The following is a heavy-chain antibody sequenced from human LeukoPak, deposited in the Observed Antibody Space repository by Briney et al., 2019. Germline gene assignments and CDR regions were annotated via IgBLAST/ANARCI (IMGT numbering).Heavy chain of an antibody. D-gene: IGHD3-10*01. CDR1: GGSFSGYY. J-gene: IGHJ4*02. Sequence: PSETLSLTCAVYGGSFSGYYWSWIRQPPGKGLEWIGEINHSGSTNYNPSLKSRVTISVDTSKNQFSLKLGSVTAADTAVYYCARGRGLLLWIDYWGQGTLVTVSS. V-gene: IGHV4-34*01. CDR3: ARGRGLLLWIDY. CDR2: INHSGST.